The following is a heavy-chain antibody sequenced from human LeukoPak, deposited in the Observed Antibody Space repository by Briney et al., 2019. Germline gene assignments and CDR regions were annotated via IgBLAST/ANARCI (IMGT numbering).Heavy chain of an antibody. CDR1: GGSISSYY. CDR3: ARQMGDYCAFDI. V-gene: IGHV4-59*08. J-gene: IGHJ3*02. Sequence: SETLSLTCTVSGGSISSYYWSWIRQPPGKGLEWIGYIYYSGSTNYNPSLKSRVTISVDTSKNQFSLKLSSVTAADTAVYYCARQMGDYCAFDIWGQGTMVTVSS. CDR2: IYYSGST. D-gene: IGHD4-17*01.